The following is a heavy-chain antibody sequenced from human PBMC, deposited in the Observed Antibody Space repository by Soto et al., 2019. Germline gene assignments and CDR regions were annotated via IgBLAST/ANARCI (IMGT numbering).Heavy chain of an antibody. CDR2: IYPGDSDT. D-gene: IGHD2-15*01. V-gene: IGHV5-51*01. CDR1: GYSFTSYW. CDR3: ARLADPRSGYCSGGSCYAGYFDY. J-gene: IGHJ4*02. Sequence: GESLKISCKGSGYSFTSYWIGWVRQMPGKGLEWMGIIYPGDSDTRYSPSFQGKVTISADKSISTAYLQWSSLKASDTAMYYCARLADPRSGYCSGGSCYAGYFDYWGQGTLVTVSS.